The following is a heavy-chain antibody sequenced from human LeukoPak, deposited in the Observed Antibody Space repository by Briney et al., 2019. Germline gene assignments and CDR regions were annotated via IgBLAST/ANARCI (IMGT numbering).Heavy chain of an antibody. Sequence: GASVKVSCKASGGTFSSYAISWVRQAPGQGLEWMGGIIPIFGTANYAQKFQGRVTITADESTSTAYMELSSLRSEDTAVYYCAREGLYYYEAGWANAFDIWGQGTMVTVSS. CDR2: IIPIFGTA. V-gene: IGHV1-69*01. CDR1: GGTFSSYA. D-gene: IGHD3-22*01. CDR3: AREGLYYYEAGWANAFDI. J-gene: IGHJ3*02.